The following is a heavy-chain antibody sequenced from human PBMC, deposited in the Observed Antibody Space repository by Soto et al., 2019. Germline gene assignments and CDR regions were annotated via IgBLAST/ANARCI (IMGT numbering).Heavy chain of an antibody. J-gene: IGHJ3*02. CDR1: GGTFSSYT. V-gene: IGHV1-69*04. D-gene: IGHD3-22*01. CDR3: AKDCVVDTMIVVAPTAFDI. Sequence: SXKVSCKASGGTFSSYTISWVRQAPGQGLEWMGRIIPILGIANYAQKFQGRVTITADKSTSTAYMELSSLRAEDTAVYYCAKDCVVDTMIVVAPTAFDIWGQGTMVPVSS. CDR2: IIPILGIA.